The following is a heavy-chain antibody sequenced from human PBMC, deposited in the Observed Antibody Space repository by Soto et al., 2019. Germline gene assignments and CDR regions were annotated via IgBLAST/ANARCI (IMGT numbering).Heavy chain of an antibody. D-gene: IGHD3-16*02. CDR2: IFPKFGTT. Sequence: GASVKVSCKASGDTDTNYVISWVRQAPGQGLEWMGGIFPKFGTTYSAQKLQDRLTITADESTSTVYMQLSSLRLDDTAVYYCEAEMTFGKLSVVWGQGTTVTSP. J-gene: IGHJ6*02. CDR1: GDTDTNYV. CDR3: EAEMTFGKLSVV. V-gene: IGHV1-69*13.